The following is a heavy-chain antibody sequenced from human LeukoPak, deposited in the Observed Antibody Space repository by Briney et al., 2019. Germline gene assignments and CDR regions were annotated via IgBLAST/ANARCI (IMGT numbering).Heavy chain of an antibody. CDR2: INHGGTT. D-gene: IGHD1-7*01. CDR1: GGSFSGYY. V-gene: IGHV4-34*01. J-gene: IGHJ4*02. CDR3: ARGVRTSRGPPGRYDH. Sequence: SETLSLTCGVYGGSFSGYYWSWVRQPPGRGLEWIGEINHGGTTNYDPSLKSPVTISIDTSKNQFSLKLTSVTAADTAVYYCARGVRTSRGPPGRYDHWGQGTLVTVSS.